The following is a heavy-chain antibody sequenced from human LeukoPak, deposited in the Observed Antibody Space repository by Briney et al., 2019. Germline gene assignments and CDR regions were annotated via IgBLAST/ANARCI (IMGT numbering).Heavy chain of an antibody. J-gene: IGHJ4*02. CDR2: IKQDGSEK. V-gene: IGHV3-7*01. D-gene: IGHD1-26*01. Sequence: GSLRLTCAASGFTFSSYWMSWVRQAPGKGLEWVANIKQDGSEKYYVDSVKGRFTISRDNAKNSLYLQMNSLRAEDTAVYYCARDGSTVAAWEPPPFDYWGQGTLVTVSS. CDR1: GFTFSSYW. CDR3: ARDGSTVAAWEPPPFDY.